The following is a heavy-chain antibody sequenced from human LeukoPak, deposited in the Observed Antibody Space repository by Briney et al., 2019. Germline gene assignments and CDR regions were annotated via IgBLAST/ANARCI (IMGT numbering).Heavy chain of an antibody. CDR3: ARLNYYFYGTDV. CDR1: GGSISGYY. V-gene: IGHV4-59*08. Sequence: SETLSLTCTVSGGSISGYYWSWIRQPPGKGLEWIGYIYYNGNTNYNPSLKSRVTISVDTSKNQFSLNMRSVTASDTAVYYCARLNYYFYGTDVWGQGTSVTVSS. CDR2: IYYNGNT. J-gene: IGHJ6*02.